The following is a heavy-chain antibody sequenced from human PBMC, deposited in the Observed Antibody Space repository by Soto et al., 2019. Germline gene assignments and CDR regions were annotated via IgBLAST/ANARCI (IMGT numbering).Heavy chain of an antibody. CDR3: AKALSAEEYYDLWSGYSSGPPDY. V-gene: IGHV3-9*01. CDR2: ISWNSGSI. Sequence: EVQLVESGGGLVQPGRSLRLSCAASGFTFDDYAMHWVRQAPGKGLEWVSGISWNSGSIGYADSVKGRFTISRDNAKNPRYLQMTSLRAEDTALYDCAKALSAEEYYDLWSGYSSGPPDYWCQGTLVTVSS. D-gene: IGHD3-3*01. J-gene: IGHJ4*02. CDR1: GFTFDDYA.